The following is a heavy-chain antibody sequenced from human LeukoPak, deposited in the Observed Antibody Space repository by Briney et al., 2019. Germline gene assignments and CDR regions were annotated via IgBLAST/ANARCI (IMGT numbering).Heavy chain of an antibody. D-gene: IGHD3-3*01. J-gene: IGHJ4*02. CDR3: ARDFWSGHQFRPTTWFDY. V-gene: IGHV1-2*02. Sequence: GASVKVSCKASGYTFTGYYMHWVRQAPGQGLEWMGWINPNSGGTNYAQKFQGRVTMTRDTSISTVYMELSRLRSDDTAVYYCARDFWSGHQFRPTTWFDYWGRGTLVTVSS. CDR2: INPNSGGT. CDR1: GYTFTGYY.